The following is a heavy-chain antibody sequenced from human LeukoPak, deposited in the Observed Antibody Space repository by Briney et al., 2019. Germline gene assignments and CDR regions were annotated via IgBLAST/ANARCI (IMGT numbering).Heavy chain of an antibody. CDR1: GFTFSSYA. CDR2: TSGSGGST. V-gene: IGHV3-23*01. Sequence: PGGSLRLSCVASGFTFSSYAMSWVRQAPAKGLEWVSWTSGSGGSTYYADSVKGRFTISRDNSKNTVYLQTNSLRAEDTAVYYCATALLRASTYMDVWGKGTTVTVSS. J-gene: IGHJ6*03. CDR3: ATALLRASTYMDV. D-gene: IGHD1-1*01.